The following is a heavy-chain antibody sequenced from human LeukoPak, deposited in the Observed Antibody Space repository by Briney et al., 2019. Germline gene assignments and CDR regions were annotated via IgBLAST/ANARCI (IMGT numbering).Heavy chain of an antibody. J-gene: IGHJ4*02. Sequence: SETLSLTCTVSGGSISSYYWSWIRQPPGKGLEWIGYIYYSGSTNYNPSLKSRVTISVDTSKNQFSLKLSSVTAADTAVYYCAGFRYFDLRFDYWGQGTLVTVSS. CDR1: GGSISSYY. D-gene: IGHD3-9*01. CDR2: IYYSGST. V-gene: IGHV4-59*01. CDR3: AGFRYFDLRFDY.